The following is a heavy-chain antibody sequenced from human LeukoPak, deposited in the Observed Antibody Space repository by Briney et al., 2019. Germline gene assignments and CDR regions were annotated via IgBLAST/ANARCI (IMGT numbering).Heavy chain of an antibody. CDR1: GFTFSDYY. CDR3: ARDPFRITMVRGVIGY. D-gene: IGHD3-10*01. V-gene: IGHV3-11*01. CDR2: ISSSGSTI. Sequence: GGSLRLSCAASGFTFSDYYMSWIRQAPGKGLEWVSYISSSGSTIYYADSVKGRFTISRDNAKNSLYLQMNSLRAEDTAVYYCARDPFRITMVRGVIGYWGQGTLVTVSS. J-gene: IGHJ4*02.